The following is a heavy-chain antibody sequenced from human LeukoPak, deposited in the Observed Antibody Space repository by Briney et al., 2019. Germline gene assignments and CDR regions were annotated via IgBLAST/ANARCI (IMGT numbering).Heavy chain of an antibody. CDR2: INPNSGGT. CDR3: ARGDAVAATGSVDY. D-gene: IGHD6-19*01. CDR1: VHTFTGYY. Sequence: ASVKLSCKASVHTFTGYYMHWVRHAPGQGLEWMGWINPNSGGTNYAQKFQGRVTMTRHTSISTAYMELSRLRSDDTALYYCARGDAVAATGSVDYWGQGTLVTVSS. V-gene: IGHV1-2*02. J-gene: IGHJ4*02.